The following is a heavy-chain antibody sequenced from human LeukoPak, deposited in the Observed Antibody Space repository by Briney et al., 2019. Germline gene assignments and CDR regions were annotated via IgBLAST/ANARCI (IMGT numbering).Heavy chain of an antibody. CDR2: VSGSGDKT. V-gene: IGHV3-23*01. D-gene: IGHD3-22*01. Sequence: GGSLRLSCAASGFTFSGYTMSWVRQAPGKGLEWVSAVSGSGDKTYYADSVKDRFTISRDNSKGTLYLQMNSLGAEDTALYYCARDFYDSSGYYYDYWGQGTLVTVSS. CDR3: ARDFYDSSGYYYDY. J-gene: IGHJ4*02. CDR1: GFTFSGYT.